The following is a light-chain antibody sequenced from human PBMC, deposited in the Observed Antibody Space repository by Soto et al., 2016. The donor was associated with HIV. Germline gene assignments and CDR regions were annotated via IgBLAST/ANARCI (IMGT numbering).Light chain of an antibody. CDR3: QQYKTYPLT. CDR2: AAI. V-gene: IGKV1-27*01. J-gene: IGKJ4*01. Sequence: DVQMTQSPSSLSASIGDRVSITCRASQGISNYLAWYQQKPGEVPKLLIYAAISLMSGSHLGSVAVDLGQNSLSPSAACSLKILLTYFCQQYKTYPLTFGGGTKVQIK. CDR1: QGISNY.